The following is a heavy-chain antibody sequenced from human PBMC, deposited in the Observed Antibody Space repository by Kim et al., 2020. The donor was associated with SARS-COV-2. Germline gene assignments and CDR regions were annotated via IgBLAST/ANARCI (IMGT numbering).Heavy chain of an antibody. D-gene: IGHD3-22*01. CDR3: TTELEYYYDSSGYSLSDY. CDR1: GFTFSNAW. V-gene: IGHV3-15*01. Sequence: GGSLRLSCAASGFTFSNAWMSWVRQAPGKGLEWVGRIKSKTDGGTTDYAAPVKGRFTISRDDSKNTLYLQMNSLKTEDTAVYYCTTELEYYYDSSGYSLSDYWGQGTLVTVSS. J-gene: IGHJ4*02. CDR2: IKSKTDGGTT.